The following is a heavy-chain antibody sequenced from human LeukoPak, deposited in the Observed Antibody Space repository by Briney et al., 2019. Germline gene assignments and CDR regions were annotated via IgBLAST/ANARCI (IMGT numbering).Heavy chain of an antibody. Sequence: SETLSLTCTVSGGSISSYYWSWIRQPPGKGLEWIGYIYYSGSTNYNPSLKSRVTISVDTSKNQFSLKLCSVTAADTAVYYCARGSTMVRGVHDYWGQGTLVTVSS. D-gene: IGHD3-10*01. V-gene: IGHV4-59*01. CDR3: ARGSTMVRGVHDY. J-gene: IGHJ4*02. CDR2: IYYSGST. CDR1: GGSISSYY.